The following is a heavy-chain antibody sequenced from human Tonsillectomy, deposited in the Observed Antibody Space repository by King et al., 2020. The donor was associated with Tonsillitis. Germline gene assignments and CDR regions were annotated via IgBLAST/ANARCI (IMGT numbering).Heavy chain of an antibody. J-gene: IGHJ4*02. CDR3: GIGRDSSWRYFEY. D-gene: IGHD3-16*02. CDR2: RIGGASDT. Sequence: EVQLVESGGGLVQPGGSLRLSCAGSGFTFSGDAMNWVRQAPGKGLEWVCRIGGASDTNYADSVKGRFTISRDNSKNTVFLQMNSLRSEDTAVYYCGIGRDSSWRYFEYWGQGGLVTVSS. CDR1: GFTFSGDA. V-gene: IGHV3-23*04.